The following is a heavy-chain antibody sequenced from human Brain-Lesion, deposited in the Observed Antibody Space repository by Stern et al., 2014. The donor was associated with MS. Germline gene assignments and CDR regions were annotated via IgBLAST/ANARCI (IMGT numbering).Heavy chain of an antibody. D-gene: IGHD4-17*01. J-gene: IGHJ4*02. CDR3: TRDRLDYGYSYFDY. V-gene: IGHV3-49*03. CDR1: GFSFGDYA. CDR2: IRSKVYGGAA. Sequence: EVQLVESGGGLIEPGRSLRLSCTASGFSFGDYAINWIRQAPGKGLEWVGFIRSKVYGGAAEYAASVKGRFTISRDESKSIAYLQVNGLKTEDTAVYYCTRDRLDYGYSYFDYWGQGTLVTVSS.